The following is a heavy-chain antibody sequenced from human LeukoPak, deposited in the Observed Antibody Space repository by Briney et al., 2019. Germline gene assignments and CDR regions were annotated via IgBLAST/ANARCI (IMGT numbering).Heavy chain of an antibody. Sequence: GGSLRLSCAASGFLFSDSYMTWIRQAPGKGLEWVAVISYDGSIKYYADSVKGRFTISRDNSKNTLYLQLDSLRADDTAVYFCARDSIRQQLYFFDYWGRGTLVTVSS. CDR1: GFLFSDSY. D-gene: IGHD6-13*01. J-gene: IGHJ4*02. CDR3: ARDSIRQQLYFFDY. CDR2: ISYDGSIK. V-gene: IGHV3-30*03.